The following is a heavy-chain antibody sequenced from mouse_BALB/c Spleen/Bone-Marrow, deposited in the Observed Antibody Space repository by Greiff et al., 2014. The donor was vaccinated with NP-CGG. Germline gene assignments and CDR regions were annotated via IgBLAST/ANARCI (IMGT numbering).Heavy chain of an antibody. CDR1: GYSITSGYT. V-gene: IGHV3-1*02. Sequence: EVKLQESGPDLVKPSQSLSLTCTVTGYSITSGYTWHWIRQFPGNTLEWMGYIPFSGTTNYNPSLKSRISITRDTSKNQFFLQLNSVTTEDTATYYCAITTVVNAMDYWGQGTSVTVSS. J-gene: IGHJ4*01. CDR3: AITTVVNAMDY. D-gene: IGHD1-1*01. CDR2: IPFSGTT.